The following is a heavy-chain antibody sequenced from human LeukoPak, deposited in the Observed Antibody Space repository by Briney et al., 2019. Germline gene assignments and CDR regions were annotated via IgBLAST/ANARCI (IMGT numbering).Heavy chain of an antibody. Sequence: ASVKVSCKASGYTFTGYDINWVRQAAGQGFEWMGWMHPNSGDTGYAHNLQGRITITRDSSTATVFMELSSLRSEDTAVYYCARAPRGSPWFDPWGQGTLVTVSS. J-gene: IGHJ5*02. D-gene: IGHD3-10*01. CDR3: ARAPRGSPWFDP. CDR2: MHPNSGDT. V-gene: IGHV1-8*01. CDR1: GYTFTGYD.